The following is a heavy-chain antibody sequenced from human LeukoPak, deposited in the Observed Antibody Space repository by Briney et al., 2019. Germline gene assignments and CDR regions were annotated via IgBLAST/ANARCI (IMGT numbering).Heavy chain of an antibody. CDR3: ARDPSRVRITMVRGARAAFDI. V-gene: IGHV4-34*01. J-gene: IGHJ3*02. Sequence: SETLSLTCAVYGGSFSGYYWSWIRQPPGKGLEWIGEINHSGSTNYNPSLKSRVTISVDTSKNQFSLKLSSVTAADTAVYYCARDPSRVRITMVRGARAAFDIWGQGTMVTVSS. CDR1: GGSFSGYY. CDR2: INHSGST. D-gene: IGHD3-10*01.